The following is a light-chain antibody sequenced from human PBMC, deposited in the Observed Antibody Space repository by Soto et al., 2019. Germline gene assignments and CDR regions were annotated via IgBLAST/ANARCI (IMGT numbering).Light chain of an antibody. Sequence: QSALTQPASVSGSPGQSITISCTGTSSNVGSYKLVSWYQQHPGKAPKLMIFEVNKRPSGVSNRFSGSKSGITASLTISGLQAEDEADYYCSSYAGSYTWVFGGGTKLTVL. V-gene: IGLV2-23*02. CDR2: EVN. CDR3: SSYAGSYTWV. J-gene: IGLJ2*01. CDR1: SSNVGSYKL.